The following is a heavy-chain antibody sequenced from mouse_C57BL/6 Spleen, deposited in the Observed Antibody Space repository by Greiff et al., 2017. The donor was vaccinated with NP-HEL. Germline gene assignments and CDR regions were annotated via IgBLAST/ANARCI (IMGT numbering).Heavy chain of an antibody. J-gene: IGHJ2*01. V-gene: IGHV1-69*01. Sequence: QLQQPGAELVMPGASVKLSCKASGYTFTSYWMHWVKQRPGQGLEWIGEIDPSDSYTNYNQKFKGKSTLTVDKSSSTAYMQLSSLTSEDSAVYYCARTGTNYFDYWGQGTTLTVSS. CDR3: ARTGTNYFDY. CDR1: GYTFTSYW. CDR2: IDPSDSYT. D-gene: IGHD4-1*01.